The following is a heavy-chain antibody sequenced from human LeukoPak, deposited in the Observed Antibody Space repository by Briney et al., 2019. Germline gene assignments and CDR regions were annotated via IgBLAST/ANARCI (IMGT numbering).Heavy chain of an antibody. Sequence: PGGSLRLSCAASGFTFSSYGMHWVRQAPGKGLEWVAVISFDGRNIYYADSVKGRFAISRDNSKNTLYLQMNSLRAEDTAVYYCARIGSLSPFLWGQGTLVTVSS. CDR1: GFTFSSYG. V-gene: IGHV3-30*03. J-gene: IGHJ4*02. CDR3: ARIGSLSPFL. CDR2: ISFDGRNI. D-gene: IGHD3-10*01.